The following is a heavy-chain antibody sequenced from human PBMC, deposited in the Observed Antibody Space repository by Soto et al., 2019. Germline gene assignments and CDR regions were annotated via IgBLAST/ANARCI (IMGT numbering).Heavy chain of an antibody. CDR2: IYWDDDK. V-gene: IGHV2-5*02. CDR1: GFSLSTSGVG. Sequence: QITLKESGPTLVKPTQTLTLTCTFSGFSLSTSGVGVGWIRQPPGKALEWLALIYWDDDKRYSPSLKSRLTITKDTSKNQVVLTMTNMDPVDTATHYCAHRCVGGSCYSSAFDIWGRGTMVTVSS. J-gene: IGHJ3*02. D-gene: IGHD2-15*01. CDR3: AHRCVGGSCYSSAFDI.